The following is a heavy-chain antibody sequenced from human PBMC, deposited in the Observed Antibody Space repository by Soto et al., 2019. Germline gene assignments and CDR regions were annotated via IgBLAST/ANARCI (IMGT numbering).Heavy chain of an antibody. J-gene: IGHJ6*03. CDR3: ARDLYYYYMDV. Sequence: EVQLVESGGGLVQPGGSLRLSCAASGFTVSSNYMSWVRQAPGKGLEWVSVIYSGGSTYYADSVKGRFTISRDNSKNTLYLQMNSLIAEDTAVYYCARDLYYYYMDVWGKGTTVTVSS. CDR2: IYSGGST. V-gene: IGHV3-66*01. CDR1: GFTVSSNY.